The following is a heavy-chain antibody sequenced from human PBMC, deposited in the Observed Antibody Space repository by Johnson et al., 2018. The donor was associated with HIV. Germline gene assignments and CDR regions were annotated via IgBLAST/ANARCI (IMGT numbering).Heavy chain of an antibody. CDR1: RFSFDDYA. J-gene: IGHJ3*02. Sequence: VQLVESGGGLVQPGRSLRLSCAASRFSFDDYAMHWVRQAPGKGLEWVSGVSWTSGSIGYVDAVKGRFTVSRDNAENSLYLQMNSQRTEDTALYYCAKDRYSYGSGAGIDAFDIWGQGTMVTVSS. V-gene: IGHV3-9*01. D-gene: IGHD3-10*01. CDR2: VSWTSGSI. CDR3: AKDRYSYGSGAGIDAFDI.